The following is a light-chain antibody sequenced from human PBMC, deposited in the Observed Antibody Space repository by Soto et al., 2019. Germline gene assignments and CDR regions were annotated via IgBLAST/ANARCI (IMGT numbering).Light chain of an antibody. CDR2: KAS. J-gene: IGKJ1*01. CDR1: QTISSW. CDR3: QHYNSYSEA. Sequence: DIQMTQSPSTLSGSVGARVTITCRASQTISSWLAWYQRKPGKAPKLLIYKASTLKSGVPPRFRGSGSGTEFTLTISSLKPDDFETYYCQHYNSYSEAFGQGTKVDIK. V-gene: IGKV1-5*03.